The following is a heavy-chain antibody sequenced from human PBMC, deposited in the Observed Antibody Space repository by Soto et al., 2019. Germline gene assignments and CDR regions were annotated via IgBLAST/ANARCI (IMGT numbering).Heavy chain of an antibody. D-gene: IGHD6-6*01. V-gene: IGHV4-31*03. CDR3: ARASSSSSAADY. J-gene: IGHJ4*02. CDR2: IYDSESA. CDR1: GESINSGGYY. Sequence: QVRLQESGPGLVKPSQTLSLTCSVSGESINSGGYYWSWIRHHPGKGLEWIGYIYDSESAYYNPSLKSRVTISMDTSKNHFAMRLSSVTAADTAVYYCARASSSSSAADYWGQGTQVTVSS.